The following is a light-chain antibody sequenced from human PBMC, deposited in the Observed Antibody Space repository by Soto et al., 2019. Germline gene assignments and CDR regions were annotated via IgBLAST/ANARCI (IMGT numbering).Light chain of an antibody. J-gene: IGKJ1*01. Sequence: DIQMTQSPSSLSASVGDRVTITCRASQTMSIFLNWYQQKPGKAPKLLIYGASTLQGGVPSRFSGSGSGTDFTLTISRLQPEDFATYYCQRSYGSPPWTFGQGTKVDIK. CDR1: QTMSIF. CDR2: GAS. V-gene: IGKV1-39*01. CDR3: QRSYGSPPWT.